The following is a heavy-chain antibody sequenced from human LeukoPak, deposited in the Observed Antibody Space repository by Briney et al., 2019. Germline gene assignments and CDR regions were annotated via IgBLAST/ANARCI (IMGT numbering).Heavy chain of an antibody. CDR3: ARVPELRKAWFDP. CDR1: GYTFTGYY. CDR2: INPNSGGT. D-gene: IGHD1-26*01. J-gene: IGHJ5*02. Sequence: ASVKVSCKASGYTFTGYYMHWVRQAPGQGLEWMGWINPNSGGTNYAQKFQGRVTMTRDTSISTDYMELSRLRSDDTAVYYCARVPELRKAWFDPWGQGTLVTVSS. V-gene: IGHV1-2*02.